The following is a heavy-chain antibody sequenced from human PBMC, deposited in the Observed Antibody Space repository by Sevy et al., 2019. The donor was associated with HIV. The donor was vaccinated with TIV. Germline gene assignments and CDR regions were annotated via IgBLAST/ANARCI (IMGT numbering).Heavy chain of an antibody. CDR2: IIPILGIA. J-gene: IGHJ6*03. CDR1: GGTFSSYA. CDR3: ARDSPTRGYSYGTSYYYYMDV. D-gene: IGHD5-18*01. V-gene: IGHV1-69*10. Sequence: ASVKVSCKASGGTFSSYAISWVRQAPGQGLEWMGGIIPILGIANYAQKFQGRVTITADKSTGTAYMELSSLRSEDTAVYYCARDSPTRGYSYGTSYYYYMDVWGKGTTVTVSS.